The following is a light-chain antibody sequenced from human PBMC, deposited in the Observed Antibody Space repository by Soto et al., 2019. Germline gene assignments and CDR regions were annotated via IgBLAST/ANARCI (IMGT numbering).Light chain of an antibody. CDR2: GAS. J-gene: IGKJ4*01. Sequence: EIVLAQSPGTLSLPPGERATFSCRASQSFSSRKIAWFQQTRGQAPRLLVYGASTRVTGIPDRFSGGGSGTDFTLTISRLEPEDFAVYYCLQYDTSPLTFGGGTKVDIK. CDR3: LQYDTSPLT. V-gene: IGKV3-20*01. CDR1: QSFSSRK.